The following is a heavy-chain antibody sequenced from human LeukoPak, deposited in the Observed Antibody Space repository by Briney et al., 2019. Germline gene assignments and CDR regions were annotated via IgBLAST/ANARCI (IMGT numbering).Heavy chain of an antibody. CDR1: GFIFNNYG. D-gene: IGHD5-18*01. J-gene: IGHJ4*02. CDR3: GRDRSYGSFDY. CDR2: TGGST. V-gene: IGHV3-20*04. Sequence: GGSLRLSCAASGFIFNNYGMNWVRQVPGKGLEWVSGTGGSTGYADSVKGRFTISRDNAKNSLYLQMNNLRAEDTASYYCGRDRSYGSFDYWGQGTLVTVSS.